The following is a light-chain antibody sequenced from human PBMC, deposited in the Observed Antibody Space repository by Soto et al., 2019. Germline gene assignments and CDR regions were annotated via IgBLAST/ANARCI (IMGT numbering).Light chain of an antibody. J-gene: IGKJ1*01. Sequence: DIVMTQTPLSSPVTLGQAASISCRSSQSLVHNDGNTYLSWFQQRPGQPPRLLMYKVSDRFSGVPDRLSGSGAGTDFTLTISRVEAEDVGVYYCMQATQSSWTFGQGTKVEI. V-gene: IGKV2-24*01. CDR1: QSLVHNDGNTY. CDR3: MQATQSSWT. CDR2: KVS.